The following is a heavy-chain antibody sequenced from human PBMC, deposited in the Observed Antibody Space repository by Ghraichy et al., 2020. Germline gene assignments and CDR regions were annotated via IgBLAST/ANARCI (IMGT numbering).Heavy chain of an antibody. CDR2: ISYDGSNK. CDR3: AKERLRMGASFDV. V-gene: IGHV3-30*18. CDR1: GFYFTNFG. D-gene: IGHD3-16*01. J-gene: IGHJ3*01. Sequence: GESLNISCAASGFYFTNFGIHWVRQAPGKGLEWVAVISYDGSNKYYVDSVKGRFTISRDNSKNTLFLQMNNLRTKDTAVYYCAKERLRMGASFDVWGQGTMVTVSS.